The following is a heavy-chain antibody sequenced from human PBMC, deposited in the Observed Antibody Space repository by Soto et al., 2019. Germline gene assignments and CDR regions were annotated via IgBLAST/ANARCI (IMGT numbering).Heavy chain of an antibody. D-gene: IGHD2-15*01. Sequence: QVQLQESGPGLVKPSETLSLTCTVSGGSISSYYWSWIRQPPGKGLGWIGYIYYSGSTNYNPSLKSRVTISVDTSKNQFSLKLSSVTAADTAVYYCARGGRVAATVGWNWFDPWGQGTLVTVSS. CDR3: ARGGRVAATVGWNWFDP. V-gene: IGHV4-59*01. CDR1: GGSISSYY. J-gene: IGHJ5*02. CDR2: IYYSGST.